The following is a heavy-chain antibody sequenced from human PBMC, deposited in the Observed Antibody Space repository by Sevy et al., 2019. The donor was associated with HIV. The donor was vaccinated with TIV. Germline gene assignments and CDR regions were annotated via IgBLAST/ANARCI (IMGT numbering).Heavy chain of an antibody. CDR3: TTYYGDYFSY. J-gene: IGHJ4*02. CDR2: IKSKTDGGTT. Sequence: GGSLRLSCVGSGFIFSNAWMSWVRQAPGKGLEWVGRIKSKTDGGTTDYAAPVKDRFTISRDDSKNTLYLQMNSLKTEDTAVYYCTTYYGDYFSYWGQGTLVTVFS. V-gene: IGHV3-15*01. D-gene: IGHD3-3*01. CDR1: GFIFSNAW.